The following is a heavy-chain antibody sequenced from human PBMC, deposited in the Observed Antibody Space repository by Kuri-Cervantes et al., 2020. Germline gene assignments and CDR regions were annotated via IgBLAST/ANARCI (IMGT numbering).Heavy chain of an antibody. CDR1: GGSIRSSSYY. CDR3: ARGQRLLYCSGGSCYKGEYFQH. J-gene: IGHJ1*01. Sequence: ESLKISCTVSGGSIRSSSYYWGWIRQPPGQGLEWIGEINHSGSTSYNPSLKSRVIISVDTSKNQFSLKLSSVTAADTAVYYCARGQRLLYCSGGSCYKGEYFQHWGQGTLVTVSS. D-gene: IGHD2-15*01. CDR2: INHSGST. V-gene: IGHV4-39*07.